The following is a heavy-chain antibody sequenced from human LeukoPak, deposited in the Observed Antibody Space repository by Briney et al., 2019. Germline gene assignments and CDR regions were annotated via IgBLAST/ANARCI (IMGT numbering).Heavy chain of an antibody. J-gene: IGHJ6*03. CDR2: IYHSGST. V-gene: IGHV4-38-2*02. CDR1: GYSISSGYY. D-gene: IGHD3-10*01. CDR3: ASLWFGVHYMDV. Sequence: SETLSLTCTVSGYSISSGYYWGWIRQPPGKGLEWIGSIYHSGSTYYNPSLKSRVTISVDTSKNQFSLKLSPVTAADTAVYYCASLWFGVHYMDVWGKGTTVTVSS.